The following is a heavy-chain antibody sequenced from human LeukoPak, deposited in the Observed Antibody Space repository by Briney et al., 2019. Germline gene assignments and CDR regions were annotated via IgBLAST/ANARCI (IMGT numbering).Heavy chain of an antibody. Sequence: QSGGSLRLSCAASGFTFNTNAMSWVRQAPGKGLEWVSAISGRTGGTYYADSVKGRFTISRDNSKSTLYLQMDSLRAEDTALYYCAKGSSGTYSRIYFDYWGQGTLVTVSS. D-gene: IGHD1-26*01. CDR3: AKGSSGTYSRIYFDY. CDR1: GFTFNTNA. CDR2: ISGRTGGT. V-gene: IGHV3-23*01. J-gene: IGHJ4*02.